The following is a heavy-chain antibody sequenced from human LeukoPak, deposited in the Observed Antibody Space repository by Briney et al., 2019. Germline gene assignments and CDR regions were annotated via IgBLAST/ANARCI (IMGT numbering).Heavy chain of an antibody. D-gene: IGHD3-22*01. CDR2: IYRGGIT. V-gene: IGHV3-53*01. CDR1: GFTFSESY. Sequence: PGGSLRLSCAASGFTFSESYMSWVRQAPGKGLEWVSIIYRGGITYYAESVKGRFTISRDNTKNTLYLQMDSLRVEDTAVYYCVKDTDKYDNGRDWFDPWGQGTLVTVSS. CDR3: VKDTDKYDNGRDWFDP. J-gene: IGHJ5*02.